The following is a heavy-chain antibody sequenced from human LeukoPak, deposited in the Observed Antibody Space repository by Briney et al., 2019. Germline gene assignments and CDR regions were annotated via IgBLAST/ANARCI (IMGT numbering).Heavy chain of an antibody. CDR2: IYSGAGRT. CDR1: GFTVSSNY. V-gene: IGHV3-53*01. CDR3: ARGATGRTFDY. Sequence: GGSLRLSCAASGFTVSSNYMSWVRQAPGKGLEWVSVIYSGAGRTDYADSVKGRFTISRDNSKNTLYLQMNSLRAEDTALYYCARGATGRTFDYWGQGTLVTVSS. D-gene: IGHD1-1*01. J-gene: IGHJ4*02.